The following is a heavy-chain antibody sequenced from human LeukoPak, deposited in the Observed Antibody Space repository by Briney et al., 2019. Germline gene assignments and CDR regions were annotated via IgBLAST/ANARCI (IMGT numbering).Heavy chain of an antibody. J-gene: IGHJ5*02. CDR3: VQYCSGGGCYFNWFDP. Sequence: PSETLSLTCTVSGGSISSSSYYWGWIRQPPGKGLEWIGNIFYSGSTYYNPSLKNRVTISVDTSKNQFSLKVNSVPAADTAVYYCVQYCSGGGCYFNWFDPWGQGTLVIVSS. CDR2: IFYSGST. V-gene: IGHV4-39*01. CDR1: GGSISSSSYY. D-gene: IGHD2-15*01.